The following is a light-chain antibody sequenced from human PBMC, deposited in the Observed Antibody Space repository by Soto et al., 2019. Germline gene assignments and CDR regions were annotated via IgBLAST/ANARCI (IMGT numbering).Light chain of an antibody. Sequence: QSVLTQPRSVSGSPGQSVTISCTGTTSDIGGYNYVSWYQQHPGKAPKLLIYHVTERPSGVPERFSGSKSGNTASLTISGLQAEDEADYSCSSYGGGYTFEVVFGGGTKVTVL. J-gene: IGLJ2*01. V-gene: IGLV2-11*01. CDR3: SSYGGGYTFEVV. CDR2: HVT. CDR1: TSDIGGYNY.